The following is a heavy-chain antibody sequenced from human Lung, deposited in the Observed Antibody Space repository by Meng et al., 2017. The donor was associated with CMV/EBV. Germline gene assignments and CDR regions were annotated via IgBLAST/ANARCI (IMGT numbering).Heavy chain of an antibody. J-gene: IGHJ6*02. D-gene: IGHD2/OR15-2a*01. CDR3: ARPIGPSRDYYYGMDV. V-gene: IGHV1-2*02. Sequence: SVXVSXXASGYTFTDYYMHWVRQAPGQGLEWMGWINPNSGGTNYAQKFQGRVAMTRDTSISTAYMELSRPRSDDTAVYYCARPIGPSRDYYYGMDVWGQGPTVTVSS. CDR2: INPNSGGT. CDR1: GYTFTDYY.